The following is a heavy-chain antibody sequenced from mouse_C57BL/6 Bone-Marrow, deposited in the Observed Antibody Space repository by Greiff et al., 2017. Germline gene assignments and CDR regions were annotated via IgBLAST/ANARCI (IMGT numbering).Heavy chain of an antibody. CDR3: ASWDNGWCFAV. V-gene: IGHV1-55*01. CDR2: IDPGSGST. D-gene: IGHD1-3*01. CDR1: GYTFTGYW. Sequence: QVQLQQPGAELVKPGASVKLSCKASGYTFTGYWIPWVKQRPGQGLEWIGDIDPGSGSTNYNEKFKGKVTLTVDTSSSTAYMQLSRLTSEDSAVDYCASWDNGWCFAVWGTGTAVTV. J-gene: IGHJ1*03.